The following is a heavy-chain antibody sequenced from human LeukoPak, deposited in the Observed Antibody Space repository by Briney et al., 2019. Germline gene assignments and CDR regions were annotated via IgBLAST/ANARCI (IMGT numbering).Heavy chain of an antibody. J-gene: IGHJ4*02. CDR2: IYHSGTT. CDR3: ARVDSSGFFVGY. D-gene: IGHD3-22*01. CDR1: GGSISSSNW. Sequence: SETLSLTCAVSGGSISSSNWWSWVRQPPGKGLEWIGEIYHSGTTHYNPSLKSRVSISVDTSKQFSLKLSSVTAADTAVYYCARVDSSGFFVGYWGQGTLVTVSS. V-gene: IGHV4-4*02.